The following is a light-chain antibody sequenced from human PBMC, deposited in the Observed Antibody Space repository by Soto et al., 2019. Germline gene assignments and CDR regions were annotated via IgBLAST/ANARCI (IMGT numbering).Light chain of an antibody. J-gene: IGKJ5*01. Sequence: DIQMTQSPSSVSASVGDRVTITCRASQSISNWLAWYQQKPGKAPKLXXXDASTLESGVPSRFSGGGFGTDFTLTISSLQPEDFATYYCQHADSFPIITFGQGTRLEIK. CDR2: DAS. V-gene: IGKV1-12*01. CDR3: QHADSFPIIT. CDR1: QSISNW.